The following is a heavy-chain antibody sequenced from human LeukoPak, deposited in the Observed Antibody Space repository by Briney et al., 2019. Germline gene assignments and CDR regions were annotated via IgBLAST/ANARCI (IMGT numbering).Heavy chain of an antibody. J-gene: IGHJ4*02. Sequence: SETLSLTCAVYGGSFSGYYWSWIRQPPGKGLEWIGEINHSGSTNYNPSLKSRVTISVDTSKNQFSLKLSSVTAADTAVYYCARGPRPAKSHPAAGTLRRGFDYWGQGTLVTVSS. CDR1: GGSFSGYY. CDR3: ARGPRPAKSHPAAGTLRRGFDY. D-gene: IGHD6-13*01. V-gene: IGHV4-34*01. CDR2: INHSGST.